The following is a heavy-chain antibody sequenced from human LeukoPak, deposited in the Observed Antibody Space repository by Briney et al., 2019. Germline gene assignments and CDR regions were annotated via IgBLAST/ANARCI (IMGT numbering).Heavy chain of an antibody. D-gene: IGHD2-15*01. CDR1: GFTFRNFG. V-gene: IGHV3-69-1*01. J-gene: IGHJ2*01. CDR3: ARLMFIAVGNWYFDL. CDR2: ISSGSSI. Sequence: PGGSLRLSCAASGFTFRNFGFIWVRQAPGKGLEWISSISSGSSIYYADAVKARFTISRDNTRDSLSLQMNSLRADDTAVYYCARLMFIAVGNWYFDLWGRGTLVTVSS.